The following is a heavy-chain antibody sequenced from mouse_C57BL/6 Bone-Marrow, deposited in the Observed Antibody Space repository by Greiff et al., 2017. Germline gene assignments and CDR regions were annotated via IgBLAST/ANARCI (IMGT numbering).Heavy chain of an antibody. J-gene: IGHJ2*01. Sequence: QVQLQQSGAELARPGASVKMSCKASGYTFTSYTMHWVKQRPGQGLDWIGYINPSSGYTKYNQKFKDKATLTADKASSTAYMQLSSLTSEDSAVYYCARGRWYYFDYWGQGTTLTVSS. D-gene: IGHD2-3*01. CDR2: INPSSGYT. CDR1: GYTFTSYT. V-gene: IGHV1-4*01. CDR3: ARGRWYYFDY.